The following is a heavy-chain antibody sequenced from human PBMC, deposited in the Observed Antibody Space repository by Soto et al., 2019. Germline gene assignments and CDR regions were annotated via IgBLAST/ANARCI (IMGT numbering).Heavy chain of an antibody. Sequence: ASVKVSCKASGFSFTGYYIHWLRQAPGQGLEWMGWINAHSGGTEYAQKFQGRVTLTRDTSIATAYLTLTSLTSDDTALYYCAKDLTRQLAYWLDPWGQGTQVPSPQ. V-gene: IGHV1-2*02. CDR1: GFSFTGYY. J-gene: IGHJ5*02. CDR3: AKDLTRQLAYWLDP. CDR2: INAHSGGT. D-gene: IGHD6-6*01.